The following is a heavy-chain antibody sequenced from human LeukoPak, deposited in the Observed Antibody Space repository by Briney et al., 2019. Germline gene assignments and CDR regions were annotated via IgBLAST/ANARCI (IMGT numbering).Heavy chain of an antibody. J-gene: IGHJ4*02. V-gene: IGHV3-23*01. D-gene: IGHD3-22*01. Sequence: PGGSLRLSCAAFGFTFSSYGMNWVRQAPGKGLEWVSGISGSGGTTYYADSVKGRFTISRDNSKNSLSLQVSSLRAEDTAVYYCAKTNGYYSDWGQGTLVTVSS. CDR3: AKTNGYYSD. CDR1: GFTFSSYG. CDR2: ISGSGGTT.